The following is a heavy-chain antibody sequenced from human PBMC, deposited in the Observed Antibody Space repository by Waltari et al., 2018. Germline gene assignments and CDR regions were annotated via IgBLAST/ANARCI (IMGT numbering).Heavy chain of an antibody. CDR1: CFSFSRYA. CDR3: GMGGRGDY. CDR2: MSYNDGDK. D-gene: IGHD3-16*01. Sequence: EVQLLESGGGLVQPGGSLRLSCETSCFSFSRYAMSWVRQAQGKGVEWVAMSYNDGDKVERDYVKGRCSVARDDYHHTVYLQMNSMRVEDTAVYLCGMGGRGDYWGQGTLVTVSS. J-gene: IGHJ4*02. V-gene: IGHV3-23*03.